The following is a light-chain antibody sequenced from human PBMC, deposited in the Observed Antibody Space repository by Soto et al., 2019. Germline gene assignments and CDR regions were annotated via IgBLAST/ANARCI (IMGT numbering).Light chain of an antibody. Sequence: EIVLTQSPATLSLSPWERATLSCRASQSVSSYLAWYQQKPGQAPRLLIYDASNRATGIPARFSGGGSGTDFTLTISRLEPEDFAVYYCQQFSSYPFTFGGGTKVDIK. CDR2: DAS. V-gene: IGKV3-11*01. CDR3: QQFSSYPFT. CDR1: QSVSSY. J-gene: IGKJ4*01.